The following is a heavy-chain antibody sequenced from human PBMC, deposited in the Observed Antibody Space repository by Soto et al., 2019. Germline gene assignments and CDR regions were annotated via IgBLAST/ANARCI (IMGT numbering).Heavy chain of an antibody. CDR3: VRDRALDSSGHWFDS. Sequence: SETLSLTCTVTGGAISGYYWTWIRQSDGEGLEWIGRIYSSGSPSYNPSLKSRLSMSLDASKNQFSLNLTSVTAADTAIYYCVRDRALDSSGHWFDSWGQGTLVTVSS. CDR1: GGAISGYY. CDR2: IYSSGSP. V-gene: IGHV4-4*07. D-gene: IGHD6-19*01. J-gene: IGHJ5*01.